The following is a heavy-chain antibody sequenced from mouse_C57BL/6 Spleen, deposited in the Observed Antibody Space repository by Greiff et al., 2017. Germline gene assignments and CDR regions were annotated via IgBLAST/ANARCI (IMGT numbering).Heavy chain of an antibody. CDR2: ISYDGSN. V-gene: IGHV3-6*01. D-gene: IGHD1-1*01. CDR3: ANGSSYAMDY. Sequence: EVKLQESGPGLVKPSQSLSLTCSVTGYSITSGYYWNWIRQFPGNKLEWMGYISYDGSNNYNPSLKNRISITRDTSKNQFFLKLNSVTTEDTATYYCANGSSYAMDYWGQGTSVTVSS. J-gene: IGHJ4*01. CDR1: GYSITSGYY.